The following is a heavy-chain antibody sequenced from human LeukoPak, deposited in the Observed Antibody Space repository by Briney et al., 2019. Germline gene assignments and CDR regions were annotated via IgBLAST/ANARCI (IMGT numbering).Heavy chain of an antibody. D-gene: IGHD3-10*01. CDR3: AKDILYYYGSGSYYQT. J-gene: IGHJ5*02. V-gene: IGHV3-9*01. Sequence: GGSLRLSCAASGFTFDDYAMHWVRQAPGKGLEWVSGISWNSGSIGYADSVKGRFTISRDNAKNSLYLQMNSLRAEDTALYYCAKDILYYYGSGSYYQTWGQGTLVTVSP. CDR1: GFTFDDYA. CDR2: ISWNSGSI.